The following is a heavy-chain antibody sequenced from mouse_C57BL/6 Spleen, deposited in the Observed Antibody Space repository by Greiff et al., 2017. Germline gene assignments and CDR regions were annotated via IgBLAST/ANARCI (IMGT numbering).Heavy chain of an antibody. CDR1: GYTFTSYW. Sequence: VQLQQSGAELAKPGASVKLSCKASGYTFTSYWMHWVKQRPGQGLEWIGYINPNNGYTKYNQKFKDKATLTADKSASTAYMQLISLTYEDSAVYYCASEGDWDYWGQGTTLTVSS. J-gene: IGHJ2*01. V-gene: IGHV1-7*01. CDR2: INPNNGYT. CDR3: ASEGDWDY. D-gene: IGHD3-3*01.